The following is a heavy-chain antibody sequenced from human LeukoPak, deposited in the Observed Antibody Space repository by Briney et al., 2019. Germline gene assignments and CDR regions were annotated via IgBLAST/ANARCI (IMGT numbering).Heavy chain of an antibody. Sequence: GASVKVSCKASGYTFTSYDINWVRQATGQGLEWMGWMNPNSGNTGYAQKFQGRVTMTRNTSISTAYVELSSLRSEDTAVYYCARGYYYDSAFDYWGQGTLVTVSS. CDR2: MNPNSGNT. CDR1: GYTFTSYD. V-gene: IGHV1-8*01. CDR3: ARGYYYDSAFDY. D-gene: IGHD3-22*01. J-gene: IGHJ4*02.